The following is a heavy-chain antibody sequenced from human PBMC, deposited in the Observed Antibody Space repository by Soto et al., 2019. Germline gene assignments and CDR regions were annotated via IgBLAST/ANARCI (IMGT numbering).Heavy chain of an antibody. CDR2: ISWNSDSI. CDR3: AKYSSGYFDL. V-gene: IGHV3-9*01. CDR1: GFTFDDFA. Sequence: DVQLVESGGGLVQPGRSLRLSCAASGFTFDDFAMHWVRQAPGEGLEWVSGISWNSDSIGYTDSVKGRFTISRDNTENSLYLQMNSLRTEDTALYYCAKYSSGYFDLWGRGTLVTVSS. J-gene: IGHJ2*01. D-gene: IGHD2-15*01.